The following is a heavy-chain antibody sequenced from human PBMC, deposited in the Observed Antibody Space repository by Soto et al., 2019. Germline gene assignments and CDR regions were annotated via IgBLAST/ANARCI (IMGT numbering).Heavy chain of an antibody. CDR2: ISSSSSTI. CDR1: GFTFSSYS. D-gene: IGHD3-22*01. V-gene: IGHV3-48*02. Sequence: GGSLRLSCAASGFTFSSYSMNWVRQAPGKGLEWVSYISSSSSTIYYADSVEGRFTISRDNAKNSLYLQMNSLRDEDTAVYYCARAEYYYDRARPQNFDYWGQGTLVTVSS. CDR3: ARAEYYYDRARPQNFDY. J-gene: IGHJ4*02.